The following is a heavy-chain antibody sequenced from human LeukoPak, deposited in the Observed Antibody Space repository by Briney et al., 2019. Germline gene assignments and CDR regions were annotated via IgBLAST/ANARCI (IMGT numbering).Heavy chain of an antibody. J-gene: IGHJ4*02. CDR3: ANWRQTNSSIDY. D-gene: IGHD1-1*01. CDR1: GGSISSSTYY. CDR2: INYSGST. Sequence: SETLSLTRTVSGGSISSSTYYWGWIRQPPGKGLEWIVSINYSGSTYYNPSLKSRVTISVDTSKNQFSLKLSSVTAADTAVYYCANWRQTNSSIDYWGQGNLVTVSS. V-gene: IGHV4-39*01.